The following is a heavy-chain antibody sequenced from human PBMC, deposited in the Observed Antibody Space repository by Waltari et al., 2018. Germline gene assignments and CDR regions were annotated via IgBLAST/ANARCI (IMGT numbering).Heavy chain of an antibody. CDR2: IHADGSAT. CDR3: ARGGHFDWLPTDY. D-gene: IGHD3-9*01. Sequence: EVQLVESGGGLVQPGGSLRLSCEASGVAFSSYWIYWVRQAPGKGLVWVERIHADGSATTYADSVMGRFTISRDNAKNTVFLQMNSLRAEDTAVYYCARGGHFDWLPTDYWGQGTLVTVSS. CDR1: GVAFSSYW. J-gene: IGHJ4*02. V-gene: IGHV3-74*01.